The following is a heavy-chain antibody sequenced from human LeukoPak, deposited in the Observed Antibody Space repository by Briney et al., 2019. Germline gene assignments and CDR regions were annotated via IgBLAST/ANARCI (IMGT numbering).Heavy chain of an antibody. CDR3: ARATAMAPKGYYYYYMDV. V-gene: IGHV4-59*11. Sequence: KPSETLSLTCTVSGGSISSHYWSWIRQPPGKGLEWIGYIYYSGSTNYNPSLKSRVTISADTSKNQFSPKLSSVTAADTAVYYCARATAMAPKGYYYYYMDVWGNGTTVTVSS. J-gene: IGHJ6*03. CDR2: IYYSGST. D-gene: IGHD5-18*01. CDR1: GGSISSHY.